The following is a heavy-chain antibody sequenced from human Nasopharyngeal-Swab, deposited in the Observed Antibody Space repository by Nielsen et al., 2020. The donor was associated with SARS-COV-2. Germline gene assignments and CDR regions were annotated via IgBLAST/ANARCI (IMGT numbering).Heavy chain of an antibody. CDR2: ISYDGSNK. V-gene: IGHV3-30*18. CDR3: AKVGIPRGYYYGMDV. J-gene: IGHJ6*02. D-gene: IGHD2-21*01. Sequence: WIRQPPGKGLEWVAVISYDGSNKYYADSVKSRFTISRDNSKNTLYLQMNSLRAEDTAVYYCAKVGIPRGYYYGMDVWGQGTTVTVSS.